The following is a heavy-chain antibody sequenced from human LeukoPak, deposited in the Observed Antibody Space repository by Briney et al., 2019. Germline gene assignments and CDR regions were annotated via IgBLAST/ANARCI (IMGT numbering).Heavy chain of an antibody. CDR3: ATDYRGYFDY. V-gene: IGHV3-7*01. J-gene: IGHJ4*02. CDR1: GFTFSSYW. CDR2: INQDGGEK. Sequence: PGGSLRLSCAASGFTFSSYWMTWVRQAPGKGLEWVANINQDGGEKYCVDSVKGRLTISRDNAKNSLYLQMNSLRAEDAAVYYCATDYRGYFDYWGQGTLDTVSS.